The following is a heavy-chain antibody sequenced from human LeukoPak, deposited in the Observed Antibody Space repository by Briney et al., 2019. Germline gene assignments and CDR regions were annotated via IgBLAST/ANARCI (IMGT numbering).Heavy chain of an antibody. V-gene: IGHV3-21*01. J-gene: IGHJ1*01. D-gene: IGHD2-15*01. Sequence: PGGSLRLSCAASGFTFSSYAMSWVRQAPGKGLEWVSSISSSSSYIYYADSVKGRFTISRDNAKNSLYLQMNSLRAEDTAVYYCATGEYCSGGSCYRYFQHWGQGTLVTVSS. CDR1: GFTFSSYA. CDR2: ISSSSSYI. CDR3: ATGEYCSGGSCYRYFQH.